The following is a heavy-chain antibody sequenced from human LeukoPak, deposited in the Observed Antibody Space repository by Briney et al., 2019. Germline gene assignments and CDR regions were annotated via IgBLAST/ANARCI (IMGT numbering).Heavy chain of an antibody. CDR2: IKQDGSEK. V-gene: IGHV3-7*01. D-gene: IGHD3-10*01. J-gene: IGHJ3*02. Sequence: GGSLRLSCAASGFTFSSYWMSWVRQAPGKGLEWVANIKQDGSEKYYVDSVKGRFTISRDNAKNSLYLQMNSLRAEDTAVYYCANYYYGSGSYYKRGAFDIWGQGTMVTVSS. CDR1: GFTFSSYW. CDR3: ANYYYGSGSYYKRGAFDI.